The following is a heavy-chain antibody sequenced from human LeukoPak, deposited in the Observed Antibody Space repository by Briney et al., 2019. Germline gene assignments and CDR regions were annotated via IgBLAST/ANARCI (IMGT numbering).Heavy chain of an antibody. CDR1: GYTFTSYD. J-gene: IGHJ6*03. Sequence: ASVKVSCKASGYTFTSYDINWVRQATGQGLEWMGWMNPNSGNTGYAQKFQGRVTITRNTSISTAHMELSSLRSEDTAVYYCARGGYYDSSGYRNYYYYYMDVWGKGTTVTVSS. V-gene: IGHV1-8*03. D-gene: IGHD3-22*01. CDR3: ARGGYYDSSGYRNYYYYYMDV. CDR2: MNPNSGNT.